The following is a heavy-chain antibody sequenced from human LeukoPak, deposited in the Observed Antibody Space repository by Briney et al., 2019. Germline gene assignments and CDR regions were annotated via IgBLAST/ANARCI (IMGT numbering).Heavy chain of an antibody. V-gene: IGHV3-21*01. CDR2: ISSSSSYI. CDR3: APSRPIAAAGYFDY. J-gene: IGHJ4*02. D-gene: IGHD6-13*01. Sequence: PGGSLRLSCAASGFTFSSYSMNWVRQAPGKGLEWVSSISSSSSYIYYADSVKGRFTISGDNAKNSLYLQMNSLRAEDTAVYYCAPSRPIAAAGYFDYWGQGTLVTVSS. CDR1: GFTFSSYS.